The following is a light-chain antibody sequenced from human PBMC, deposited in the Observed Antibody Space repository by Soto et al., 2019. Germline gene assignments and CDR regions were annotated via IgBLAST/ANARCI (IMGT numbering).Light chain of an antibody. Sequence: QSVLTQPRSVSGSPGQSVTISCTGTSSDVGGYNYVSWYQQYPGKAPKLMIYEVNNRPSGVSNRFSGSKSANTASLTISGLQAEDEADYYCSSYTTSSTWVFGGGTKLTVL. CDR3: SSYTTSSTWV. V-gene: IGLV2-14*01. CDR2: EVN. CDR1: SSDVGGYNY. J-gene: IGLJ3*02.